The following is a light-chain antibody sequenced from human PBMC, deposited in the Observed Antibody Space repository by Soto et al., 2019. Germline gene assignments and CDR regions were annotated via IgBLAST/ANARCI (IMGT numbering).Light chain of an antibody. J-gene: IGKJ2*01. V-gene: IGKV3-20*01. CDR3: HQYGYSPNT. CDR1: RSVSSRY. Sequence: EIVLTQSPGTLSLSPGERATLSCRASRSVSSRYLAWYQQKAGQAPRLLISGASSRATGIPDRFSGSGSGTDFTLIISRLEPEDFAMYYCHQYGYSPNTFGQGTKVDIK. CDR2: GAS.